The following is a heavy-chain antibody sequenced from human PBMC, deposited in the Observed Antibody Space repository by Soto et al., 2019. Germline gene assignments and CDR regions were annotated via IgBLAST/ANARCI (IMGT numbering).Heavy chain of an antibody. CDR2: IKGDGSET. D-gene: IGHD5-12*01. Sequence: VGSLRLSCAASGFTFSSYWMHWVRQAPGKGLVWVSRIKGDGSETNYADSVKGRFTISRDNAKNTLYLQLNSLRAEDTAVYYCLRGNSGYGNFDYWGQGTRVTVSS. CDR1: GFTFSSYW. J-gene: IGHJ4*02. CDR3: LRGNSGYGNFDY. V-gene: IGHV3-74*01.